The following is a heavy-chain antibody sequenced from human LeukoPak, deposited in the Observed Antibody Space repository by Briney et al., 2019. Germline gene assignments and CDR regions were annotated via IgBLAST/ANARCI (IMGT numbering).Heavy chain of an antibody. J-gene: IGHJ4*02. V-gene: IGHV4-59*08. CDR2: IYYSGST. CDR3: ARHGPYTSGTYSFDY. CDR1: GASISSYY. D-gene: IGHD3-10*01. Sequence: SETLSLTCIVSGASISSYYWSWTRQPPGKGLEWIGYIYYSGSTNYNPSLKSRLTISVDTSKNQFSLKLSSVTAADAALYYCARHGPYTSGTYSFDYWGQGAQVTVSS.